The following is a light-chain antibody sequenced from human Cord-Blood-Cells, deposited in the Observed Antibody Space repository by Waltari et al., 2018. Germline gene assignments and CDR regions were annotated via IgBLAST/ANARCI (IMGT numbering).Light chain of an antibody. Sequence: QSALTQPASVSGSPGQSITISCTGTSSDVGGYNYVSWYQQHPGKAPKLMIYEVSNRPSGVSNRFSGSKSGNTASLTISGLQAEDEADYYCSSYTSSSTNWVFGGGTKPTVL. CDR2: EVS. CDR1: SSDVGGYNY. CDR3: SSYTSSSTNWV. J-gene: IGLJ3*02. V-gene: IGLV2-14*01.